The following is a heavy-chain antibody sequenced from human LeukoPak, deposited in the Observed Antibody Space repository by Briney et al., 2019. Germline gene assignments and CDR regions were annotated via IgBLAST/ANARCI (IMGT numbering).Heavy chain of an antibody. V-gene: IGHV4-34*01. CDR1: GGSFSSYY. CDR2: IPYSGST. CDR3: SRERGYSSGFDY. Sequence: PSETLSLTCAVYGGSFSSYYWGWIRQPPGKGLEWIGSIPYSGSTYYNPSLKRRVSISVDSSKNKFSLKLSSVTAAETAVYYCSRERGYSSGFDYWGEGSLVTVSS. J-gene: IGHJ4*02. D-gene: IGHD6-19*01.